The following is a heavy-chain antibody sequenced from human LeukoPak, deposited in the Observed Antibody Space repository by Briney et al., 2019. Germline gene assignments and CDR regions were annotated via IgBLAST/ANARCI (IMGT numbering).Heavy chain of an antibody. CDR1: GGTFTSYA. CDR2: IIPIFGTA. CDR3: ARAPAAGTDHFDY. Sequence: SVKVSCKASGGTFTSYAISWVRQAPGQGLEWMGGIIPIFGTANYAQKFQGRVTITADKSTSTAYMELSSLRSEDTAVYYCARAPAAGTDHFDYWGQGTLVTVSS. D-gene: IGHD6-13*01. V-gene: IGHV1-69*06. J-gene: IGHJ4*02.